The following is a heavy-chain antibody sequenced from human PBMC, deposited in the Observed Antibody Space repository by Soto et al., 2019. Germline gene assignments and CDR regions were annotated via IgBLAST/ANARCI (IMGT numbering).Heavy chain of an antibody. CDR3: AKNLAVVPAAILDY. D-gene: IGHD2-2*02. J-gene: IGHJ4*02. V-gene: IGHV3-30*18. Sequence: GGSLRLSCAASGFTFSSYGMHWVRQAPGKGLEWVAVISYDGSNKYYADSEKGRFTISRDNSKNTLYLQMNSLRAEDTAVYDCAKNLAVVPAAILDYWGQGTLVTVSS. CDR2: ISYDGSNK. CDR1: GFTFSSYG.